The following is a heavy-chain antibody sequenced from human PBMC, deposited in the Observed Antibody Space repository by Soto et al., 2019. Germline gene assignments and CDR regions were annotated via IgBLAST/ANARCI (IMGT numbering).Heavy chain of an antibody. CDR3: ATLHWSGYYNWFDP. Sequence: PSETLSLTCTVSGGSISSGGYYWSWIRQHPGKGLEWIGYIYYSGSTYYNPSLKSRVTISVDTSKNQFSLKLSSVTAADKAEYYCATLHWSGYYNWFDPWGQGTLVTVSS. CDR2: IYYSGST. CDR1: GGSISSGGYY. V-gene: IGHV4-31*03. D-gene: IGHD3-3*01. J-gene: IGHJ5*02.